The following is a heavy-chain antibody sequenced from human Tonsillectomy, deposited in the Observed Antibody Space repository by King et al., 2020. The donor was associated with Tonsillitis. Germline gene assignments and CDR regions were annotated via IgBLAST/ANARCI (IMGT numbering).Heavy chain of an antibody. J-gene: IGHJ5*02. Sequence: VQLVESGGGLVQPGGSLRLSCAASGFTFSSYWMHWVRQAPGKGLVWFSRINSDGSSTSYADSVQGRFTISRDNAKNTLYLQMNSLRAEDTAVYYCARASSYCSSTSCRFTFDPWGQGTLVTVSS. V-gene: IGHV3-74*01. CDR3: ARASSYCSSTSCRFTFDP. CDR2: INSDGSST. D-gene: IGHD2-2*01. CDR1: GFTFSSYW.